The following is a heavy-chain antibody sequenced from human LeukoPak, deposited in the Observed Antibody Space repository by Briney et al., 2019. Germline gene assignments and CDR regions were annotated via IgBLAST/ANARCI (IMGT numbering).Heavy chain of an antibody. CDR3: ARRNYGDSRRWVDP. CDR2: MNPKSGNV. D-gene: IGHD4-17*01. Sequence: ASVNFSCKAYGNTFTTYRTNWGRQDTGHWVPWRQCMNPKSGNVGYAQKFQGRVTMTRNTSISTAYMELSSLRAEDTAVYYCARRNYGDSRRWVDPW. CDR1: GNTFTTYR. V-gene: IGHV1-8*01. J-gene: IGHJ5*02.